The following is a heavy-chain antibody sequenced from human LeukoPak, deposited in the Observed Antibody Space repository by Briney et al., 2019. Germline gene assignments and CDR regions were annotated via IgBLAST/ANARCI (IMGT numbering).Heavy chain of an antibody. V-gene: IGHV3-30*03. CDR1: GFTFSTYG. J-gene: IGHJ6*02. CDR2: ISYDGSDK. CDR3: AAAYFGMDPYYYGMDA. D-gene: IGHD3-3*01. Sequence: PGRSLRLSCAASGFTFSTYGMHWVRQAPGKGLEWVAVISYDGSDKYYADSMKGRFTISRDNSRNTLYLQMNSLRAEDTAVYYCAAAYFGMDPYYYGMDAWGQGTTVTVSS.